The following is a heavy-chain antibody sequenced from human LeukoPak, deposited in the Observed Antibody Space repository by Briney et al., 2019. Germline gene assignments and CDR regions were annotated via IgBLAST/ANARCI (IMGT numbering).Heavy chain of an antibody. D-gene: IGHD2-2*02. Sequence: GGSLRLSCAASGFTFSSYSMNSGRQDPRKGLEWVSSISSSSSYIYYADSVKGRFTISRDNAKNSLYLHMNRLRAEDTAVYYCAESSTSCYKIGVFNDYWGQGTLVTVSS. V-gene: IGHV3-21*01. CDR2: ISSSSSYI. CDR3: AESSTSCYKIGVFNDY. J-gene: IGHJ4*02. CDR1: GFTFSSYS.